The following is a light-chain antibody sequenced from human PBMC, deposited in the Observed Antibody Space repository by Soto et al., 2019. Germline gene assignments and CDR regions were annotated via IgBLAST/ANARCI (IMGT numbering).Light chain of an antibody. CDR3: AAWDDSLGGWV. CDR2: TNN. CDR1: SSNIGTTS. J-gene: IGLJ3*02. V-gene: IGLV1-47*01. Sequence: QSVLTQPPSASGTPGQRVTISCSGSSSNIGTTSVYWYQQLPGTAPKLLIHTNNQRPSGVPDRFSGSKAGTSASLTISGLRSEDEADYYCAAWDDSLGGWVFGGGTKVTVL.